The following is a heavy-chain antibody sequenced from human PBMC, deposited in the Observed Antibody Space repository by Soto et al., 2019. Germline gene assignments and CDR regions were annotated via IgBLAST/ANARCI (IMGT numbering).Heavy chain of an antibody. CDR2: IYYSGST. J-gene: IGHJ4*02. CDR3: ARFTAMVTFYFDY. Sequence: PSETLSLTCTVSGGSISSGGYYWSWIRQHPGKGLEWIGYIYYSGSTNYNPSLKSRVTISVDTSKNQFSLKLSSVTAADTAVYYCARFTAMVTFYFDYWGQGTLVTVSS. CDR1: GGSISSGGYY. D-gene: IGHD5-18*01. V-gene: IGHV4-61*08.